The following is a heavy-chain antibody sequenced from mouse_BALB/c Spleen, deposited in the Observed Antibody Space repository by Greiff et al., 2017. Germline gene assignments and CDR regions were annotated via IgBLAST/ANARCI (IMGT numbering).Heavy chain of an antibody. J-gene: IGHJ4*01. V-gene: IGHV5-12-2*01. CDR1: GFTFSSYT. CDR2: ISNGGGST. CDR3: ARRGYYGSSYGYAMDY. D-gene: IGHD1-1*01. Sequence: EVMLVESGGGLVQPGGSLKLSCAASGFTFSSYTMSWVRQTPEKRLEWVAYISNGGGSTYYPDTVKGRFTISRDNAKNTLYLQMSSLKSEDTAMYYCARRGYYGSSYGYAMDYWGQGTSVTVSS.